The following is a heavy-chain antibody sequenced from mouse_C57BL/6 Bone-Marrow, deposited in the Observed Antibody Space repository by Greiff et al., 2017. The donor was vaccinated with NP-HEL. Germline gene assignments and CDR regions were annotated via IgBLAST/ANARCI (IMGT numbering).Heavy chain of an antibody. CDR3: AVYDVTAPFAY. CDR2: IDPSDSYT. J-gene: IGHJ3*01. CDR1: GYTFTSYW. Sequence: QVQLQQPGAELVKPGASVKLSCKASGYTFTSYWMQWVKQRPGQGLEWIGEIDPSDSYTNYNQKFKGKATLTADKSSSTAYMQLSSLTSEDSAVYYCAVYDVTAPFAYWGQGTLVTVSA. V-gene: IGHV1-50*01. D-gene: IGHD2-12*01.